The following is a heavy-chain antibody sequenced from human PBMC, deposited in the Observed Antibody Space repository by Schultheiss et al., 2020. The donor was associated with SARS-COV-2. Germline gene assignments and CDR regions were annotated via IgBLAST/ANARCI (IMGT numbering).Heavy chain of an antibody. V-gene: IGHV3-48*04. J-gene: IGHJ4*02. CDR1: GFTFSSYG. D-gene: IGHD6-6*01. CDR3: ARNAARLITRAQFDY. CDR2: ISWNSGSI. Sequence: GESLKISCVASGFTFSSYGMHWVRQAPGKGLEWVSGISWNSGSIGYADSVKGRFTISRDNAKNSLYLQMNSLRAEDTAVYYCARNAARLITRAQFDYWGQGTLVTVSS.